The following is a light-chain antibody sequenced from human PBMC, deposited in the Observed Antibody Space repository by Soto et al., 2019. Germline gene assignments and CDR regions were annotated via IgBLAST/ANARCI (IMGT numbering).Light chain of an antibody. CDR2: SAS. J-gene: IGKJ3*01. V-gene: IGKV3-20*01. CDR3: QQYGNSRVT. CDR1: QSVSSNY. Sequence: EIVLTQSPGTLSLSPGERATLSCRASQSVSSNYLAWYQPKPGQAPRLLIYSASSRATGIADRFSGSGSGTDFTLTISRLEPEDFAVYYCQQYGNSRVTFGPGTKVDIK.